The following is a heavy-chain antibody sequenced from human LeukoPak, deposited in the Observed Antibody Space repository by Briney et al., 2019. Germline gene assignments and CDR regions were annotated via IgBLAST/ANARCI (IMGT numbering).Heavy chain of an antibody. V-gene: IGHV3-30-3*01. J-gene: IGHJ6*02. CDR2: ISYDGSNK. Sequence: PGRSLRLSCAASGFTFSSYAMPWVRQAPGKGLEWVAVISYDGSNKYYADSVKGRFTISRDNSKNTLYLQMNSLRAEDTAVYYCARDGVAARTYYYYGMDVWGQGTTVTVSS. D-gene: IGHD6-6*01. CDR3: ARDGVAARTYYYYGMDV. CDR1: GFTFSSYA.